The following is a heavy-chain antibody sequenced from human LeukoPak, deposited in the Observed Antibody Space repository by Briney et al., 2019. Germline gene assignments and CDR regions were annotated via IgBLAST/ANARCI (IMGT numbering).Heavy chain of an antibody. CDR2: IYTSGST. CDR3: ARDDPIIVATIEGNWFDP. J-gene: IGHJ5*02. D-gene: IGHD5-12*01. Sequence: SETLSLTCTVSGGSISSYYWSWIRQPAGKGLEWIGRIYTSGSTNYNPSLKSRVTMSVDTSKNQFSLKLSSVTAADTAVYYCARDDPIIVATIEGNWFDPWGQGTLVTVSS. V-gene: IGHV4-4*07. CDR1: GGSISSYY.